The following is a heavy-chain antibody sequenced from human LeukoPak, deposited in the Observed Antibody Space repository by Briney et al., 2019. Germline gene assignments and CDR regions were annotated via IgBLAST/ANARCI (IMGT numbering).Heavy chain of an antibody. V-gene: IGHV5-51*01. CDR1: GYIFTSYW. Sequence: GESLKLSCKASGYIFTSYWIGWLRQMLGKGLEWMGIIYPGDSDTRYSPSFQGLVTISVDKSISTAYLQWSSLKASDTAMYYCMRGADSSWYYYSDYWGQGTLVAVSS. D-gene: IGHD6-13*01. CDR3: MRGADSSWYYYSDY. J-gene: IGHJ4*02. CDR2: IYPGDSDT.